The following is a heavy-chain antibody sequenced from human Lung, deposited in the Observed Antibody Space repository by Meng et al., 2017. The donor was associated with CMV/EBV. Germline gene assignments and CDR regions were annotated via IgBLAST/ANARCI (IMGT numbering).Heavy chain of an antibody. CDR2: IKSKTDGGTT. CDR1: GFTFSNAW. CDR3: TTYWYYCSSRCRRWFDY. Sequence: LXXAASGFTFSNAWMSWVRQAPGKGLEWVGRIKSKTDGGTTDYAAPVKGKFTISRYDSKNTQYLQMNSLKTDDTAVYCGTTYWYYCSSRCRRWFDYWGQGTXVTVSS. D-gene: IGHD2-2*01. V-gene: IGHV3-15*01. J-gene: IGHJ4*02.